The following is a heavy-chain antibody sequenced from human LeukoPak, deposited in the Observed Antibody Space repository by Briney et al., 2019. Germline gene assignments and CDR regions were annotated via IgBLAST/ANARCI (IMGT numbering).Heavy chain of an antibody. CDR2: IYPGDSDT. D-gene: IGHD3-16*01. CDR3: ARRVSASHNWFDP. CDR1: GYSFTTYW. Sequence: GESLKISCKGSGYSFTTYWIGWVRQMPGKGLEWVGIIYPGDSDTRYSPSFQGHVTISADKSINTAYLQWSSLKASDTAMYYCARRVSASHNWFDPWGQGTLVTVSS. J-gene: IGHJ5*02. V-gene: IGHV5-51*01.